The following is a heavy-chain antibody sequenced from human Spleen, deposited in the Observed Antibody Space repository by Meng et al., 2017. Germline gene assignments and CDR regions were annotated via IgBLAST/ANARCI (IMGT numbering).Heavy chain of an antibody. CDR1: GFTFSSYW. CDR3: ARAGFRSGGTHGGFDP. V-gene: IGHV3-74*01. Sequence: GGSLRLSCAASGFTFSSYWMHWVRQAPGKGLVWVSRINSDGSSTSSADSVEGRFTISRENAKNTLYLQMNSLRAEDTAVYYCARAGFRSGGTHGGFDPWGQGTLVTV. J-gene: IGHJ5*02. D-gene: IGHD2-15*01. CDR2: INSDGSST.